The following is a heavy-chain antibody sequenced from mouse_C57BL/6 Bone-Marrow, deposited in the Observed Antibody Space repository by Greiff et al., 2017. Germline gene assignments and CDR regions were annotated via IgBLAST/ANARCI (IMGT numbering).Heavy chain of an antibody. Sequence: VQRVESGAELVKPGASVKLSCKASGYIFTEYTIHWVKQRSGQGLEWIGWFYPGSGSIKYNERFKDKATLTADKSSNTVYMELSRLTYEDSAVYFCARHERYYDYEGYFDYWGQGTTLTVSS. CDR3: ARHERYYDYEGYFDY. J-gene: IGHJ2*01. V-gene: IGHV1-62-2*01. CDR1: GYIFTEYT. CDR2: FYPGSGSI. D-gene: IGHD2-4*01.